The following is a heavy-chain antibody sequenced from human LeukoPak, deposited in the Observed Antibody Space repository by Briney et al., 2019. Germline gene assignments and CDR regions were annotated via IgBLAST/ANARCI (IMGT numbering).Heavy chain of an antibody. CDR1: GGSISSGGYY. V-gene: IGHV4-39*07. D-gene: IGHD3-9*01. CDR2: INHSGST. CDR3: ARVYFARFDP. J-gene: IGHJ5*02. Sequence: SETLSLTCTVSGGSISSGGYYWSWIRQPPGKGPEWIGEINHSGSTNHNSSLKSRVTISLDTSKNQFSLKLSSVTAADTAVYYCARVYFARFDPWGQGTLVTVSS.